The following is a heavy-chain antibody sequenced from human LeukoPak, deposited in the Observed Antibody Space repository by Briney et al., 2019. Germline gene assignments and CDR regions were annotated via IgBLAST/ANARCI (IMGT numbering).Heavy chain of an antibody. CDR3: ARVSSRDSRFDP. V-gene: IGHV4-61*02. CDR2: IYLSGST. D-gene: IGHD5-24*01. CDR1: GGSITSGSHY. Sequence: PSETLSLTCTVSGGSITSGSHYWSWIRQPAGGGLEWIGRIYLSGSTNYNPSLKSRVTISVDTSKNHFSLKLSSVTAADTAVHHCARVSSRDSRFDPWGQGTLVTVSS. J-gene: IGHJ5*02.